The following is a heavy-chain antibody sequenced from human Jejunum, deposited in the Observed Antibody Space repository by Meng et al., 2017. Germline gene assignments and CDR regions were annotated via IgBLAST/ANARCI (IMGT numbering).Heavy chain of an antibody. J-gene: IGHJ4*02. CDR1: GFTFSNFY. D-gene: IGHD1-7*01. CDR2: IKYDGTGK. V-gene: IGHV3-7*03. CDR3: ARNREGTLEY. Sequence: GESLKISCAASGFTFSNFYMAWVRQAPGKGLEWVANIKYDGTGKNYVDSVKGRFTISRDNAKNSLSLQMNSLRAEDTAVYYSARNREGTLEYWGQGTLVTVSS.